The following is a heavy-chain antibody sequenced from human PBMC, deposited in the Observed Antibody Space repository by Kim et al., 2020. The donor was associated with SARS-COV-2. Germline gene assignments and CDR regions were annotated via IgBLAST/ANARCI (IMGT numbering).Heavy chain of an antibody. V-gene: IGHV3-33*01. CDR2: IWYDGSNK. Sequence: GGSLRLSCAASGFTFSSYGMHWVRQAPGKGLEWVAVIWYDGSNKYYADSVKGRFTISRDNSKNTLYLQMNSLRAEDTAVYYCARDKRVAIAAAGTLDYWGQGTLVTVSS. CDR3: ARDKRVAIAAAGTLDY. CDR1: GFTFSSYG. J-gene: IGHJ4*02. D-gene: IGHD6-13*01.